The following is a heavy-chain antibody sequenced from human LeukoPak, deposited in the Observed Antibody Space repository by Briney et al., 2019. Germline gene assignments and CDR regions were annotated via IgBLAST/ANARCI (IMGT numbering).Heavy chain of an antibody. CDR1: GGTFSSYA. CDR3: ARVGLSLYYFDY. V-gene: IGHV1-69*05. CDR2: ITPIFGTA. Sequence: SVKVSCKASGGTFSSYAISWVRQAPGQGLEWMGGITPIFGTANYAQKFQGRVTITTDESTSTAYMELSSLRSEDTAVYYCARVGLSLYYFDYWGQGTLVTVSS. D-gene: IGHD3-16*02. J-gene: IGHJ4*02.